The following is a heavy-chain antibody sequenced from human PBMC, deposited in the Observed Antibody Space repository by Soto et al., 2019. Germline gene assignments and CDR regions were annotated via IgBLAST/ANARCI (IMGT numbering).Heavy chain of an antibody. Sequence: QVQLVESGGGLVKPGGSLRLSCAASGLTFSDYYMTWIRQAPGEGLEWVSYISHSGTTIYYADSVKGRFTVSRNNAENALYLHMNSLRAEDTAFYYCASDPYYYASEFWGQGPLVTVSS. CDR3: ASDPYYYASEF. J-gene: IGHJ4*02. D-gene: IGHD3-10*01. CDR1: GLTFSDYY. V-gene: IGHV3-11*01. CDR2: ISHSGTTI.